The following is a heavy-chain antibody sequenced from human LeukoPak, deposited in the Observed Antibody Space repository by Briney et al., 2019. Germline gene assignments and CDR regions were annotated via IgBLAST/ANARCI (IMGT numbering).Heavy chain of an antibody. D-gene: IGHD3-10*01. V-gene: IGHV1-2*06. Sequence: ASVKVSCKASGYTFTGYYMHCVRQAPGQGLGWMSRINPNSGGTNSAQTFQGRVTMTRDTSISTAYMELSRLRSDDTAVYYCAREWVLSDGSGSYFILFDIWGQGTMVTVSS. CDR1: GYTFTGYY. J-gene: IGHJ3*02. CDR3: AREWVLSDGSGSYFILFDI. CDR2: INPNSGGT.